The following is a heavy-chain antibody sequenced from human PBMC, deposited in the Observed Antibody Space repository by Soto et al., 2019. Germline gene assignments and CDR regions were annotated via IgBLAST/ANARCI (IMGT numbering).Heavy chain of an antibody. CDR2: IYHSGST. V-gene: IGHV4-4*02. J-gene: IGHJ4*02. Sequence: QVQLQESGPGLVKPSGTLSLTCAVSGGSISSSNWWSWVRQPPGKGLEWIGEIYHSGSTNYNPSLKSRVTISVDKSKNRFSLKLSSVTAADTAVYYCARGDYYDSSGYPTGYYFDYWGQGTLVTVSS. CDR3: ARGDYYDSSGYPTGYYFDY. D-gene: IGHD3-22*01. CDR1: GGSISSSNW.